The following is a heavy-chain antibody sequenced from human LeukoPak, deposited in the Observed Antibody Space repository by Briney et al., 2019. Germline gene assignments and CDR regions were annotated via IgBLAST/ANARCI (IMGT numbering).Heavy chain of an antibody. D-gene: IGHD3-10*01. CDR1: GHTFTGYY. CDR2: IDPNSGGT. CDR3: ARDGVVRGVIIY. Sequence: ASVKVSCKTSGHTFTGYYMHWVRQAPGQGLEWMGWIDPNSGGTNYAQKFQGRVTMTRDTSISTAHMELSRLTSDDTAVYYCARDGVVRGVIIYWGQGTLVTVSS. J-gene: IGHJ4*02. V-gene: IGHV1-2*02.